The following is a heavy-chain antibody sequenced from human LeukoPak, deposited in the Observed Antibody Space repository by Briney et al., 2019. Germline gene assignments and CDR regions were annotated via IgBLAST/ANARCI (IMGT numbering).Heavy chain of an antibody. CDR3: ARHLAYYYDSSGYASAWYFDY. D-gene: IGHD3-22*01. J-gene: IGHJ4*02. CDR2: IYYSGST. V-gene: IGHV4-39*01. Sequence: SETLSLTCTVSGGSISSYYWGWIRQPPGKGLEWIGSIYYSGSTYYNPSLKSRVTISVDTSKNQFSLKLSSVTAADTAVYYCARHLAYYYDSSGYASAWYFDYWGQGTLVTVSA. CDR1: GGSISSYY.